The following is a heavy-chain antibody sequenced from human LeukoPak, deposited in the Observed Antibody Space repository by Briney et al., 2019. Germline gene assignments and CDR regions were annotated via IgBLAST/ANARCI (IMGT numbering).Heavy chain of an antibody. CDR2: IKQDGSEK. CDR3: ARGGSGSFYYYYMDV. D-gene: IGHD3-10*01. CDR1: GFTFSSYW. V-gene: IGHV3-7*01. J-gene: IGHJ6*03. Sequence: GGSLRLFCAASGFTFSSYWMSWVRQAPGKGLEWVANIKQDGSEKYYVDSVKGRFTISRDNAKNSLYLQMNSLRAEDTAVYYCARGGSGSFYYYYMDVWGKGTTVTVSS.